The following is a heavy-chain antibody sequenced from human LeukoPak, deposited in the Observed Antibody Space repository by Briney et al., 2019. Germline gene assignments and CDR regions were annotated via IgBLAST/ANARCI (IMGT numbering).Heavy chain of an antibody. CDR1: GYIFPNYD. Sequence: ASVKVSCKASGYIFPNYDINWVRQATRQGLEWMGWMNPKTGNTGYAQKFQGRVTMTRDTSTNTAYMELSSLRLEDTAVYYCARDNYPYGLDVWGQGTTVTVSS. CDR2: MNPKTGNT. CDR3: ARDNYPYGLDV. V-gene: IGHV1-8*01. D-gene: IGHD1-1*01. J-gene: IGHJ6*02.